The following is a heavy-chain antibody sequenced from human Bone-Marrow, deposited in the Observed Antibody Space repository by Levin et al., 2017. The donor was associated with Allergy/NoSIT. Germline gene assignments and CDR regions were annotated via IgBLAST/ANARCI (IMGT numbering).Heavy chain of an antibody. CDR2: INPNNGKT. J-gene: IGHJ3*02. Sequence: ASVKVSCKASGYTFTSHDINWVRQATGQGLEWVGWINPNNGKTRYDQKFQGRVIMTRNTATRTAYMELSSLRSDDTAVYYCARSSDFAFDIWGQGTMVTVTS. V-gene: IGHV1-8*01. D-gene: IGHD3-22*01. CDR1: GYTFTSHD. CDR3: ARSSDFAFDI.